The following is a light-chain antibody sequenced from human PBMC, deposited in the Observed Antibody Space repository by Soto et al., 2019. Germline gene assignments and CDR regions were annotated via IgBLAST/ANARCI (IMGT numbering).Light chain of an antibody. Sequence: EIVLTQSPGTLSLSPGERATLSCRASQSVSSSYLAWYQQKPGQAPRLLIYGASGRPTGIPDRFSGSGSGTDFTLTVSRLEPEDFAVYYCQQYGSSPMYTFSQGTQLEIK. V-gene: IGKV3-20*01. CDR1: QSVSSSY. CDR2: GAS. J-gene: IGKJ2*01. CDR3: QQYGSSPMYT.